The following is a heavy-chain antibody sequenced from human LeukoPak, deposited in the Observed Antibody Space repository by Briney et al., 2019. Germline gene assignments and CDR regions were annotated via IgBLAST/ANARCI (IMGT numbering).Heavy chain of an antibody. V-gene: IGHV1-46*01. J-gene: IGHJ5*02. Sequence: ASVKVSCKASGYTFTSYYIHWVRQAPGQGLEWMGIINPSGGSTSYAQKFQGRITMTRDMSTSTVYMELSSLRSEDTAVYHCARGPPYSTDWFDPWGQGTLVTVSS. CDR1: GYTFTSYY. CDR3: ARGPPYSTDWFDP. CDR2: INPSGGST. D-gene: IGHD4-11*01.